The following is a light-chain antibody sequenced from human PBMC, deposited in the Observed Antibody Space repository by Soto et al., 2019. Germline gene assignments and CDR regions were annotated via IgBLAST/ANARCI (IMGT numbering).Light chain of an antibody. J-gene: IGLJ1*01. Sequence: QSALTQPRSVSGSPGQSVTISCTGTSRDVGGYNYVSWYQQHPGKAPKLMIYDVNKRPSGVPDRFSGYKSGNTASLTISGLQAEDEADYYCCSYAGSYTLVFGTGSKVTVL. CDR3: CSYAGSYTLV. V-gene: IGLV2-11*01. CDR2: DVN. CDR1: SRDVGGYNY.